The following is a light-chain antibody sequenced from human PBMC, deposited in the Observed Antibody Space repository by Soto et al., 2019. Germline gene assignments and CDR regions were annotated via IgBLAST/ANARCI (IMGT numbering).Light chain of an antibody. CDR2: GTA. CDR1: ESVSSHY. V-gene: IGKV3-20*01. J-gene: IGKJ4*01. CDR3: QYYGSSVT. Sequence: EIVMTQSPATLSVSPGERATLSCRASESVSSHYIGWYQQRPGRAPRLLIYGTASRAPDIPDRFSGDGAGAYVTLTNTRLEPEDFAVYYCQYYGSSVTFGGGTKLEVK.